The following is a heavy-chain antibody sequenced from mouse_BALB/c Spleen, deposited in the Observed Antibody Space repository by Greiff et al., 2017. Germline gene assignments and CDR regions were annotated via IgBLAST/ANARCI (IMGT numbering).Heavy chain of an antibody. D-gene: IGHD1-1*01. CDR1: GFTFSSYA. Sequence: EVQLQESGGGLVKPGGSLKLSCAASGFTFSSYAMSWVRQTPEKRLEWVASISSGGSTYYPDSVKGRFTISRDNARNILYLQMSSLRSEDTAMYYCARGGIHYYVMDYWGQGTSVTVSS. CDR2: ISSGGST. J-gene: IGHJ4*01. CDR3: ARGGIHYYVMDY. V-gene: IGHV5-6-5*01.